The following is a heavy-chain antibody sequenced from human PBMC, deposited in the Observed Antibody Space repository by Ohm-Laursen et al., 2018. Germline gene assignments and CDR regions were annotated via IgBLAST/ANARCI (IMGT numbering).Heavy chain of an antibody. V-gene: IGHV1-46*01. D-gene: IGHD5-12*01. Sequence: SSVKVSCKASGYTFTSHYIHWVRQAPGQGLEWMGIINPSGGSTKYAQKFQGRVTMTRDTSTSTVYMEMSSLRSEDTAVYYCARVGIVATGYYGMDVWGQGTTVTVSS. CDR2: INPSGGST. CDR3: ARVGIVATGYYGMDV. J-gene: IGHJ6*02. CDR1: GYTFTSHY.